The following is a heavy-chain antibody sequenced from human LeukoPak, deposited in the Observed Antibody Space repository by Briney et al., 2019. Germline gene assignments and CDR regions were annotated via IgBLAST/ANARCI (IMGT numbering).Heavy chain of an antibody. CDR1: GGSISSHY. V-gene: IGHV4-59*11. Sequence: SETLSLTCTVSGGSISSHYWSWLRQPPGKGLEWIGYIYYSGSTNYNPSLKGRVTISVDTSKNQFSLKLSSVTAADTAVYYWARAYSSSFFDWFDPWGQGTLVTVSS. D-gene: IGHD6-13*01. J-gene: IGHJ5*02. CDR3: ARAYSSSFFDWFDP. CDR2: IYYSGST.